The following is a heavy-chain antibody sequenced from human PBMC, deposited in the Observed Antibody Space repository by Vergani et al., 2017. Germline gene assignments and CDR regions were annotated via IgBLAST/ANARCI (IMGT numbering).Heavy chain of an antibody. Sequence: QVQLQESGPRLVKPSQTLSLTCTVSGSSIASGTYYWTWIRQPAGKGLEWIGRVYTGGRANYNPSLKSRVTISLDTSRNQFSLNLQSVTAADTAVYYCARDYASAIYYANDAFDIWGRGTKVTVSA. J-gene: IGHJ3*02. D-gene: IGHD2-8*01. CDR3: ARDYASAIYYANDAFDI. V-gene: IGHV4-61*02. CDR1: GSSIASGTYY. CDR2: VYTGGRA.